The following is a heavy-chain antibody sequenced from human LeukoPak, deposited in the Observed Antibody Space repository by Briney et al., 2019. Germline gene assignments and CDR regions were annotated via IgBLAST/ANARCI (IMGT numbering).Heavy chain of an antibody. J-gene: IGHJ4*02. CDR3: ARGVVRGVMDY. V-gene: IGHV1-8*02. CDR2: MNPNSGNT. D-gene: IGHD3-10*01. Sequence: ASVKVSCKASGYTFTAYYMHWVRQAPGQGLEWMGWMNPNSGNTGYAQKFQGRVTMTRNTSISTAYMELSSLRSEDTAVYYCARGVVRGVMDYWGQGTLVTVSS. CDR1: GYTFTAYY.